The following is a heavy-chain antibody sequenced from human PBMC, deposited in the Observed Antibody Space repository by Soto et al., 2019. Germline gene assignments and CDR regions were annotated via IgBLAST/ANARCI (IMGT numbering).Heavy chain of an antibody. CDR1: GGSVSNISDY. J-gene: IGHJ6*02. CDR2: IYYSGSA. V-gene: IGHV4-61*01. CDR3: ARGVGFGYYYYHMDL. D-gene: IGHD3-10*01. Sequence: SKTLSLTCTVSGGSVSNISDYWSWVRQPPGKGLEWIGYIYYSGSADYNPSLGSRVTISLDTSKNQFSLKLSSVTTADTAVYYCARGVGFGYYYYHMDLWGQGTTVTVSS.